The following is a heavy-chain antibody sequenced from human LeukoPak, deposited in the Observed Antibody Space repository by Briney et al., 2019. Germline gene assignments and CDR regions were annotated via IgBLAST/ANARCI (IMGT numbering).Heavy chain of an antibody. J-gene: IGHJ5*02. D-gene: IGHD3-9*01. Sequence: GASVKVSCKASGYTFTSYDINWVRQAPGQGLEGMGWMNPNSGNTGYAQKFQGRVTMTRNTSISTAYMELSSLRSEDTAVYYCARGVYDILTGYSSWWNWFDPWGQGTLVTVSS. CDR1: GYTFTSYD. CDR3: ARGVYDILTGYSSWWNWFDP. CDR2: MNPNSGNT. V-gene: IGHV1-8*02.